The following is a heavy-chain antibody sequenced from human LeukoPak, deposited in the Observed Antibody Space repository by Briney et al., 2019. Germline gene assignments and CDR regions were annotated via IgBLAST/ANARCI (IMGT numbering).Heavy chain of an antibody. D-gene: IGHD3-3*02. CDR1: RGSISSYY. CDR3: ASSTREVFDAFDI. V-gene: IGHV4-39*01. CDR2: MYYSGST. Sequence: SETLSLTCTVSRGSISSYYWGWIRQPPGKGLEWIGSMYYSGSTYYNPSLKSRVTVSVDTSKNQFSLRLSSVTAADTALYYCASSTREVFDAFDIWGQGTMVSVSS. J-gene: IGHJ3*02.